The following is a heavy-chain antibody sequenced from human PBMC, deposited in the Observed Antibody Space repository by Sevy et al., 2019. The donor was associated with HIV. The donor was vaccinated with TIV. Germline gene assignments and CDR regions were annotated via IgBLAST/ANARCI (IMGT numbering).Heavy chain of an antibody. CDR3: ATGRDYGSGSYDY. V-gene: IGHV3-33*01. Sequence: GGSLRLSCAASGFSFDRYGMHWVRQAPGKGLEWVAVILYEGINKDYGDSVRGRFTISRDNSKNTLYPQMNSLRVDDTAVYYCATGRDYGSGSYDYWGPGTLVTVSS. J-gene: IGHJ4*02. D-gene: IGHD3-10*01. CDR2: ILYEGINK. CDR1: GFSFDRYG.